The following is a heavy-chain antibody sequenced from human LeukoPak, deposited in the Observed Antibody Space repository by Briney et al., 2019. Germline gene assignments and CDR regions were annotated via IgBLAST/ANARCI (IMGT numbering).Heavy chain of an antibody. CDR1: GGSISSYY. D-gene: IGHD1-26*01. CDR3: ARARVYSGSPDFDY. J-gene: IGHJ4*02. CDR2: IYYSGGT. Sequence: SETLSLTCTVSGGSISSYYWSWIRQPPGKGLEWIGYIYYSGGTNYNPSLKSRVTISVDTSKNQFSLKLSSVTAADTAVYYCARARVYSGSPDFDYWGQGTLVTVSS. V-gene: IGHV4-59*01.